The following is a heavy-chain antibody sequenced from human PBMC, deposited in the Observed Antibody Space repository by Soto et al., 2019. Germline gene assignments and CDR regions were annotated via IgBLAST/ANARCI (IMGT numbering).Heavy chain of an antibody. J-gene: IGHJ2*01. CDR1: GFTFSSYG. Sequence: QVQLVESGGGVVQPGRSLRLSCAASGFTFSSYGMHWVRQAPGKGLEWVAVIWYDGSNKYYADSVKGRFTISRDNSKNTLYLQMNSLRAEDTAVYYCARSTVVTDVWYFDLWGRVTLVTVSS. CDR3: ARSTVVTDVWYFDL. D-gene: IGHD4-17*01. CDR2: IWYDGSNK. V-gene: IGHV3-33*01.